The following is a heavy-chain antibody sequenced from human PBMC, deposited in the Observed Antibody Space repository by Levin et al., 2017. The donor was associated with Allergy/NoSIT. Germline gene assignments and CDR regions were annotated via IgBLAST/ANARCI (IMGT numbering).Heavy chain of an antibody. J-gene: IGHJ4*02. CDR2: IKQDGSEK. V-gene: IGHV3-7*04. Sequence: SGGSLRLSCAASGFTFSSYWMSWVRQAPGKGLEWVASIKQDGSEKYYVDSVKGRFTISRDNAKNSLYLQMNTLRVEDTAVYYCARAARYCSSTSCYGHYFDYWGQGALVTVSS. CDR3: ARAARYCSSTSCYGHYFDY. CDR1: GFTFSSYW. D-gene: IGHD2-2*01.